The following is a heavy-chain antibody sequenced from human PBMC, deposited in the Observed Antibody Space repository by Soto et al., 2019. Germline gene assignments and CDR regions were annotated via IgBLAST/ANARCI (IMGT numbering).Heavy chain of an antibody. CDR2: IDPSDSYT. Sequence: GESLKISCKGSGYSFTSYWISWVRQMPGKGLEWMGRIDPSDSYTNYSPSFQGHVTISADKSISTAYLQWSSLKASDTAMYYCAGLPLRVTDYYYYYGMDVWGQGTTVTVSS. CDR1: GYSFTSYW. J-gene: IGHJ6*02. V-gene: IGHV5-10-1*01. D-gene: IGHD2-15*01. CDR3: AGLPLRVTDYYYYYGMDV.